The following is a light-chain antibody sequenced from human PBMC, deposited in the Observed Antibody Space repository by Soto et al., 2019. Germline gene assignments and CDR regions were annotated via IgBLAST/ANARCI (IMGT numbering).Light chain of an antibody. V-gene: IGLV1-51*02. J-gene: IGLJ3*02. CDR3: GTWDSSLSAGV. CDR1: SSNIANDY. CDR2: ANN. Sequence: QSVLTQPPSVSAAPGQKVTISCSGSSSNIANDYVSWYQQLPEAAPKLLIYANNKRPSGIPDRFSGSKSGTSATLGITGLQTGDEADYYCGTWDSSLSAGVFGGGTKFTVL.